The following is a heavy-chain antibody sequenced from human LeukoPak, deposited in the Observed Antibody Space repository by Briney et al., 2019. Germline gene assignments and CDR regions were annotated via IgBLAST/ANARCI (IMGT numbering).Heavy chain of an antibody. D-gene: IGHD3-16*01. CDR1: GYTFTGYY. V-gene: IGHV1-2*02. J-gene: IGHJ3*02. Sequence: ASVKVSCKASGYTFTGYYMHWVRQAPGHGLEWMGWINPNSGGTNYAQKFQGRVTMTRDTSISTAYMELSRLRSEDTAVYYCARSAMIAVLGEVNDAFDIWGQGTMVTVSS. CDR2: INPNSGGT. CDR3: ARSAMIAVLGEVNDAFDI.